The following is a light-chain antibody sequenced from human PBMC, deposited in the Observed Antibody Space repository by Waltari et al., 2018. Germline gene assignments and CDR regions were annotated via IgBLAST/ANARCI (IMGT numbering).Light chain of an antibody. CDR1: QSSGSLY. J-gene: IGKJ4*01. CDR3: QQYANTPLT. V-gene: IGKV3-20*01. CDR2: GAS. Sequence: EIVFTQSPGTLSLSPGERAALPCRVSQSSGSLYLAWYQQKPGQAPRLLLYGASTRATGIPERLSGIGYGTDFTLTISRLEPEDFAVYYCQQYANTPLTFGGGTKVEV.